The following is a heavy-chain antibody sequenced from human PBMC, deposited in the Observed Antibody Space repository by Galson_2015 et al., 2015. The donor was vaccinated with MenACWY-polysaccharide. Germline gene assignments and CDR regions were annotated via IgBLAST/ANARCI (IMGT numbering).Heavy chain of an antibody. CDR3: ARGICNSGSGTNLPYYLDS. Sequence: SVKVSCKASGFIFTNYDIQWVRQAPGQGLEWMALINAGNGHTKYSQKFQDRLTITRDTSANTAYMDLSSLTSDDTAVYYCARGICNSGSGTNLPYYLDSWGQGTLVTVSS. V-gene: IGHV1-3*01. CDR1: GFIFTNYD. CDR2: INAGNGHT. J-gene: IGHJ4*02. D-gene: IGHD3-10*01.